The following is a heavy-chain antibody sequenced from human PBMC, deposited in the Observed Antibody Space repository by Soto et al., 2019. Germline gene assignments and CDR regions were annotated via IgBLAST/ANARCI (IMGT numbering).Heavy chain of an antibody. CDR2: IIPILGIA. D-gene: IGHD2-2*01. V-gene: IGHV1-69*02. CDR1: GGTFSSYT. CDR3: ASDCSSTSCYDY. Sequence: ASVKVSCKASGGTFSSYTISWVRQAPGQGLEWMGRIIPILGIANYAQKFQGRVTITADKSTSTAYMELSSLRSEDTAVYYCASDCSSTSCYDYWGQGTLVTVSS. J-gene: IGHJ4*02.